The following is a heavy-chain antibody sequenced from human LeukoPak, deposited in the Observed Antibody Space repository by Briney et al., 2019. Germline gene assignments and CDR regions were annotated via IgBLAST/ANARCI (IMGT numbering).Heavy chain of an antibody. D-gene: IGHD5-12*01. CDR3: AKEYGGYDFDY. J-gene: IGHJ4*02. CDR2: TSGSGVNS. V-gene: IGHV3-23*01. Sequence: GGSLRLSCAASGFTLRSYDMSWVRQAPGKGLEWVAATSGSGVNSYYADSVRGRFTISRDNSQNTLYLQMDSLRAEDTALYYCAKEYGGYDFDYWGQGTLVTVSS. CDR1: GFTLRSYD.